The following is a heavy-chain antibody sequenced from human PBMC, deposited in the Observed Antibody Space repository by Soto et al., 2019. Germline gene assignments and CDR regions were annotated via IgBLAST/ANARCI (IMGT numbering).Heavy chain of an antibody. CDR2: IDPGYSST. Sequence: PXESLKMSCQGSGYSFSTYWISWVLEMPGKGLEWMGKIDPGYSSTNYSPSFRGHITISVDRSINTAHLQFSSLKAADTAVYYCARLEKWYYNYYGLDVWGQGTMVTVSS. CDR1: GYSFSTYW. J-gene: IGHJ6*02. V-gene: IGHV5-10-1*01. D-gene: IGHD1-26*01. CDR3: ARLEKWYYNYYGLDV.